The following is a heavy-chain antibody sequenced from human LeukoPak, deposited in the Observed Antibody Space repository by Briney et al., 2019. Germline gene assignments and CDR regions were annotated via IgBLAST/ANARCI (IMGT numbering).Heavy chain of an antibody. Sequence: GGSLRLSCAASGFTFSSYGMHWVRQAPGKGLEWVAVISYDGSNKYYADSVKGRFTISRDNSKNTLYLQMNSLRAEDTAVYYCAKDPGSRDPGAGLFDYWGQGTLVTVSS. CDR2: ISYDGSNK. D-gene: IGHD1-14*01. CDR3: AKDPGSRDPGAGLFDY. J-gene: IGHJ4*02. V-gene: IGHV3-30*18. CDR1: GFTFSSYG.